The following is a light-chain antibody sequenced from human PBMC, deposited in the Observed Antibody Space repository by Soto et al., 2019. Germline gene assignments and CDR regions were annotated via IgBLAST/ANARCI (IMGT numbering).Light chain of an antibody. V-gene: IGKV3-20*01. CDR1: QSVTKRY. CDR2: VTS. CDR3: QYYDSSSRYT. J-gene: IGKJ2*01. Sequence: IVLTQSPGTLALSPGERATLSCRATQSVTKRYLAWYQQKPGQAPRLLIHVTSNRVTGIPDRFSGSGSGTDFXXXXSRXXPEDFAVYYCQYYDSSSRYTFGQGTKLEI.